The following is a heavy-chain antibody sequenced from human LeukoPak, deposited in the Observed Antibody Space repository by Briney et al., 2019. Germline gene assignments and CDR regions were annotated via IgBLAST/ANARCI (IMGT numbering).Heavy chain of an antibody. Sequence: GGSLRLSCTASGFSFSSYWMSWVRQAPGKGLEWVGNIKQDGSEKYYVDSVKGRFTISRDNAKNSLYLQMNSLRGDDTAVYYCAKDGTSYYYIYYWGQGTLVTVSS. CDR1: GFSFSSYW. D-gene: IGHD2/OR15-2a*01. V-gene: IGHV3-7*01. CDR2: IKQDGSEK. J-gene: IGHJ4*02. CDR3: AKDGTSYYYIYY.